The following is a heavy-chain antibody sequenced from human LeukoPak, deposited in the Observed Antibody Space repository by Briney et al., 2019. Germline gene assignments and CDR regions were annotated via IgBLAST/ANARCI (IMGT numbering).Heavy chain of an antibody. CDR2: IIPILGIA. CDR1: GGTFSSYA. CDR3: ARDYGDGYNYGAFDI. D-gene: IGHD5-24*01. J-gene: IGHJ3*02. Sequence: RASVKVSCKASGGTFSSYAISWVRQAPGQGLEWMGRIIPILGIANYAQKFQGRVTITADKSTSTAYMELSSLRSEDTAVYYCARDYGDGYNYGAFDIWGQGTMVTVSS. V-gene: IGHV1-69*04.